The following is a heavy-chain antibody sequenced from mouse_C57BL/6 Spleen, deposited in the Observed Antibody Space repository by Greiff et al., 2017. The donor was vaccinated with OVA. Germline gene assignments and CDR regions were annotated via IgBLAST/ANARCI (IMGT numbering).Heavy chain of an antibody. V-gene: IGHV5-4*01. CDR1: GFTFSSYA. J-gene: IGHJ4*01. CDR2: ISDGGSYT. CDR3: ARDSYGSSSYAMDY. D-gene: IGHD1-1*01. Sequence: EVQLVESGGGLVKPGGSLKLSCAASGFTFSSYAMSWVRQTPEKRLEWVATISDGGSYTYYPDNVKGRFTISRDNAKNNLYLQMSHLKSEDTAMYYCARDSYGSSSYAMDYWGQGTSVTVSS.